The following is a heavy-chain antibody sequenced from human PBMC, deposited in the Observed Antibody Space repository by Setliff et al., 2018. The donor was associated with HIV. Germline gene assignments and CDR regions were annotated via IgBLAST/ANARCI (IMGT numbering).Heavy chain of an antibody. CDR2: LRTGTGDT. J-gene: IGHJ4*02. Sequence: ASVKVSCKASGYTFTSYSMHWVRQAPGQRLEWMGWLRTGTGDTSYSVKFQGRLTITRDTSANTAYMELSNLRSEDTAVYYCVRRATAAEAFDYWGQGTLGTVS. CDR3: VRRATAAEAFDY. V-gene: IGHV1-3*04. D-gene: IGHD6-13*01. CDR1: GYTFTSYS.